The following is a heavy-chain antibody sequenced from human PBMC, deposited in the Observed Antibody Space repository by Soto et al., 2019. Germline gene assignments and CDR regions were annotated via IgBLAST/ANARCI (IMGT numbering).Heavy chain of an antibody. Sequence: EVQLVESGGGLVQPGGSLRLSCAASGFTFSSYWMSWVRQAPGKALEWVANIKQDGSEKYYVDSVKGRFTISRDNAKNSLYLQMNSLRAEDTAVYYCARSIAARLNWFDPWGQGTLVTVSS. CDR3: ARSIAARLNWFDP. J-gene: IGHJ5*02. CDR2: IKQDGSEK. D-gene: IGHD6-6*01. CDR1: GFTFSSYW. V-gene: IGHV3-7*01.